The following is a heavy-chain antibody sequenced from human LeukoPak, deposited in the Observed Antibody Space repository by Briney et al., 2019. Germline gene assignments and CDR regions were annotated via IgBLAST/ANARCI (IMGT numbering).Heavy chain of an antibody. CDR2: INPNGGGT. CDR1: GYTFTGYY. V-gene: IGHV1-2*02. J-gene: IGHJ4*02. Sequence: ASVKVSCKASGYTFTGYYMHWVRQAPGQGLEWMGWINPNGGGTNYAQKFQGRVTMTRDTSISTAYMELSRLRSGDTAVYYCARDFRYYDSSGPFDYWGQGTLVTVSS. D-gene: IGHD3-22*01. CDR3: ARDFRYYDSSGPFDY.